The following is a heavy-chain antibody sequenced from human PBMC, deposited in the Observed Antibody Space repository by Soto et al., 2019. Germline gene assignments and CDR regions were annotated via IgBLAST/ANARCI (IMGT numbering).Heavy chain of an antibody. Sequence: EVQLLESGGGLAHPGGSLRLSCAASGFTLNNYVMGWVRQAPGKGLEWVSAIGGNGDTYYPDSMKGRFTISRDNSKNKLYLQMNSLRAEDTAVYYCAKEAPWIQLFCDYWGQGTLVTVSS. CDR1: GFTLNNYV. D-gene: IGHD5-18*01. CDR3: AKEAPWIQLFCDY. J-gene: IGHJ4*02. CDR2: IGGNGDT. V-gene: IGHV3-23*01.